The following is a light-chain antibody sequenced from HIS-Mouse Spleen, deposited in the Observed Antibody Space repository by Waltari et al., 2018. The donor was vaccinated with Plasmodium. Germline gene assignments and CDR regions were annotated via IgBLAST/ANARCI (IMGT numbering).Light chain of an antibody. CDR3: QSADSSGTYQV. V-gene: IGLV3-25*03. CDR1: ALPQLY. CDR2: KDS. Sequence: SYELTQPPSVSVSPGQTARITCSGDALPQLYAYWYQQKPGQAPVLVIYKDSERPSGIPERFSGSSSGTTVTLTISGVQAEDEADYYCQSADSSGTYQVFGGGTKLTVL. J-gene: IGLJ2*01.